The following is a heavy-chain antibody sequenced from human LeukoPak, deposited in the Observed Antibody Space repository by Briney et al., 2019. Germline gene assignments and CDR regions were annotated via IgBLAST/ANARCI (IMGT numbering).Heavy chain of an antibody. CDR2: INHSGST. D-gene: IGHD2-15*01. CDR3: ARARGFCSGGSCYSYYFDY. V-gene: IGHV4-34*01. CDR1: GGSFSGYY. J-gene: IGHJ4*02. Sequence: SETLSLTCAVYGGSFSGYYWSWVRQPPGKGLEWIGEINHSGSTNYNPSLKSRVTISVDTSKNQFSLKLSSLTAADTAVYYCARARGFCSGGSCYSYYFDYWGQGTLVTVSS.